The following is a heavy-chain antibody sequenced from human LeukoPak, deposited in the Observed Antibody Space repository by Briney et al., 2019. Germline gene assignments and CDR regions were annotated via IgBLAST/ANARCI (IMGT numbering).Heavy chain of an antibody. J-gene: IGHJ4*02. V-gene: IGHV5-51*01. CDR1: GYSFTSYW. CDR2: IF. CDR3: ARCLHGDGYTPGDY. D-gene: IGHD5-24*01. Sequence: GETLQISCKGSGYSFTSYWIGWGRQMPGKGGEWMGIIFSPSFQGQVTISADNSISPAYLQWSSLKASDTAMYYCARCLHGDGYTPGDYWGQGTLVTVSS.